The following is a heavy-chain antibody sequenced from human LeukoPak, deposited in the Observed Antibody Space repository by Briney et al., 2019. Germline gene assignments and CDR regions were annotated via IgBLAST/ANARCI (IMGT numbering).Heavy chain of an antibody. CDR3: ARWRSSWYGSYYYYYYMDV. V-gene: IGHV4-34*01. Sequence: SETLSLTCAVYGDSFSGYYRGWIRQPPGKGLEWIGEINHSGTINYNPSLKSRVTILVDTSKNQFSLKLSSVTAADTAVYYCARWRSSWYGSYYYYYYMDVWGKGTTVTVSS. J-gene: IGHJ6*03. CDR1: GDSFSGYY. D-gene: IGHD6-13*01. CDR2: INHSGTI.